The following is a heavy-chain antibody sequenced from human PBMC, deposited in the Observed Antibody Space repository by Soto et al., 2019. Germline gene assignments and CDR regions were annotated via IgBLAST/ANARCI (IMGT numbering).Heavy chain of an antibody. D-gene: IGHD4-4*01. CDR2: IGPSGNT. Sequence: TGGSLRLSCAASGFTFSNSGMRWVRQAPGQGLEWVSSIGPSGNTYYSDAVKGRFTISRDISKNTLFLQMDSLRAEDTATYYCAKLLHNSYYNAMDVWGQGTTVTVSS. V-gene: IGHV3-23*01. CDR3: AKLLHNSYYNAMDV. J-gene: IGHJ6*02. CDR1: GFTFSNSG.